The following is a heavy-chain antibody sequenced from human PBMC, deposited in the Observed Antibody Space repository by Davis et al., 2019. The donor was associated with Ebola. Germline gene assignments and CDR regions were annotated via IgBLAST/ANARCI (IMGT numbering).Heavy chain of an antibody. J-gene: IGHJ4*02. D-gene: IGHD3-10*01. CDR3: TAFYGSGSYLAGY. CDR1: GFIFSNAW. V-gene: IGHV3-15*07. Sequence: GESLKISCAASGFIFSNAWMNWVRQAPGKGLEWVGRIKSKTDGGTTDYAAPVKGRFTISRHDSKNTLYLQMNSLKTEDTAMYYCTAFYGSGSYLAGYWGQGTLVTVSS. CDR2: IKSKTDGGTT.